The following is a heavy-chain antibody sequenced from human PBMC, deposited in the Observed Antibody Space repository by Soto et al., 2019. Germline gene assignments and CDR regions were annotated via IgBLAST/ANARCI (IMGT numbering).Heavy chain of an antibody. D-gene: IGHD2-2*01. J-gene: IGHJ6*01. CDR3: ASDILLVPAAALGSYYYYYGMDV. V-gene: IGHV1-2*02. Sequence: SVKVSGNASGYTVTCYYMPWVRQAPGRGLEWMGWVNPNSGCTNYAQKFQGRVTMTRDTSISTAYMELSRLRSDDTAVYYCASDILLVPAAALGSYYYYYGMDVWGQGTTAPVSS. CDR2: VNPNSGCT. CDR1: GYTVTCYY.